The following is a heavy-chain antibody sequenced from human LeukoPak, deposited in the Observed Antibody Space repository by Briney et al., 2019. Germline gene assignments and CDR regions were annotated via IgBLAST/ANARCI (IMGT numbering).Heavy chain of an antibody. CDR3: AREDSPNWFDP. V-gene: IGHV4-31*03. J-gene: IGHJ5*02. Sequence: SQTLSLTCTVSGGSISSGGYYWSWIRQHPGKGLERIGYIYYSGSTYYNPSLKSRVTISVDTSKNQFSLKLSSVTAADTAVYYCAREDSPNWFDPWGQGTLVTVSS. CDR2: IYYSGST. CDR1: GGSISSGGYY. D-gene: IGHD2-15*01.